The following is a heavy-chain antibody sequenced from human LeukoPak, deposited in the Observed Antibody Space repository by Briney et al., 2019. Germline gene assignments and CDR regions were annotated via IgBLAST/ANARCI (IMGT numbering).Heavy chain of an antibody. V-gene: IGHV3-33*01. CDR2: IWYDGSNK. CDR3: ARDSWFGELNGWFDP. J-gene: IGHJ5*02. D-gene: IGHD3-10*01. Sequence: PGRSLRLSCAASGFTFSSYGMHWVRQAPGKGLEWVAVIWYDGSNKYYADSVKGRFTISRDNSKNTLYLQMSSLRAEDTAVYYCARDSWFGELNGWFDPWGQGILVTVSS. CDR1: GFTFSSYG.